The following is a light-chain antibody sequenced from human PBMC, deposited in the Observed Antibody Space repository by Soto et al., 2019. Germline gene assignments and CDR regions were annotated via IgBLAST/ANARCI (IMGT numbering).Light chain of an antibody. CDR3: QQYSGFAYT. Sequence: DIQMTQSPSTLSASVGDRVTLTSRASQSISSWLAWYQQKPRQAPKLLIYKASNIETGVPSRFSGSGSGTEFTLTISSLQPDDLATYYCQQYSGFAYTFGQGTKLEIE. CDR2: KAS. CDR1: QSISSW. V-gene: IGKV1-5*03. J-gene: IGKJ2*01.